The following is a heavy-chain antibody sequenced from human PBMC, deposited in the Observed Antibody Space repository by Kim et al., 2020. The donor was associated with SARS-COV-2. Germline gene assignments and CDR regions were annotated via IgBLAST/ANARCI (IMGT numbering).Heavy chain of an antibody. D-gene: IGHD3-3*01. CDR3: ALGVGVGYGLSDY. J-gene: IGHJ4*02. V-gene: IGHV5-51*01. Sequence: YSPSFQGQVTISADKSISTAYLQWSSLKASDTAMYYCALGVGVGYGLSDYWGQGTLVTVSS.